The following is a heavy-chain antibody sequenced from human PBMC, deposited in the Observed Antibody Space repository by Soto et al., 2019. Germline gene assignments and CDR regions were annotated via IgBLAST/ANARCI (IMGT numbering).Heavy chain of an antibody. Sequence: SETLSLTCTVSDGSINSYFWSWIRQPPGKGLEWIGYIHYSGSSNYNPSLESRVTMSVDSSKNQFSLELSSLTAADTAMYYCARMNQLAPKRNAFDIWGQGTKVTVS. CDR1: DGSINSYF. V-gene: IGHV4-59*01. CDR2: IHYSGSS. CDR3: ARMNQLAPKRNAFDI. D-gene: IGHD1-1*01. J-gene: IGHJ3*02.